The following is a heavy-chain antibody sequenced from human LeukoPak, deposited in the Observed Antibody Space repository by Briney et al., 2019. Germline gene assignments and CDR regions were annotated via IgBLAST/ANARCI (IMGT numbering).Heavy chain of an antibody. CDR2: INHSGST. CDR3: ARSGTTPYYYGMDV. J-gene: IGHJ6*02. CDR1: GGSFSGYY. V-gene: IGHV4-34*01. D-gene: IGHD1-14*01. Sequence: TSETLSLTCAVYGGSFSGYYWSWIRQPPGKGLEWIGEINHSGSTNYNPSLKSRVTISVDTSKNQFSLKLSSVTAADTAVYYCARSGTTPYYYGMDVWGQGTTVTVSS.